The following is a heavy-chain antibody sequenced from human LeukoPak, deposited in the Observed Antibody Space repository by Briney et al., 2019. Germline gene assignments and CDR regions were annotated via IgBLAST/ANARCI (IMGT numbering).Heavy chain of an antibody. Sequence: PSETLSLTCTVSGGSISSYYWSWIRQPPGKGLEWIGYIYYSGSTNYNPSLKSRVTISVDTSKNQFSLKLSSVTAADTAVYYCARDRQKIFGQGCGMDVWGQGTTVTVSS. V-gene: IGHV4-59*01. J-gene: IGHJ6*02. D-gene: IGHD3-10*01. CDR1: GGSISSYY. CDR3: ARDRQKIFGQGCGMDV. CDR2: IYYSGST.